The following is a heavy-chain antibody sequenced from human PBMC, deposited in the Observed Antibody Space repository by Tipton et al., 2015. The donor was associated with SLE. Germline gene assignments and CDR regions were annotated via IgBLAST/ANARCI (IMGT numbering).Heavy chain of an antibody. CDR2: ISSSGSTI. D-gene: IGHD6-13*01. J-gene: IGHJ3*02. Sequence: SLRLSCAASGFTFSSSEMNWVRQAPGKGLEWVSYISSSGSTIYYADSVKGRFTISRDNAKNSLYLQMNSLRAEDTAVYYCATRGVAAAGSDAFDIWGQGTMVTVSS. V-gene: IGHV3-48*03. CDR3: ATRGVAAAGSDAFDI. CDR1: GFTFSSSE.